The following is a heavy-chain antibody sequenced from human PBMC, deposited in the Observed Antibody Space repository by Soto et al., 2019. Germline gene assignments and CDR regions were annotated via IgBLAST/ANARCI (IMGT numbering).Heavy chain of an antibody. J-gene: IGHJ4*02. D-gene: IGHD3-3*01. CDR1: GYTFTSYD. Sequence: QVQLVQSGAEVKKPGASVKVSCKASGYTFTSYDINWVRQATGQGLEWMGWMNPNSGNTGYAQKFQGRVTMTRNTSISTAYMELSSLRSEDTAVYYCARGELRFLEWLFHEAEGGWGESGLLDWGQGTLVTVSS. CDR3: ARGELRFLEWLFHEAEGGWGESGLLD. V-gene: IGHV1-8*01. CDR2: MNPNSGNT.